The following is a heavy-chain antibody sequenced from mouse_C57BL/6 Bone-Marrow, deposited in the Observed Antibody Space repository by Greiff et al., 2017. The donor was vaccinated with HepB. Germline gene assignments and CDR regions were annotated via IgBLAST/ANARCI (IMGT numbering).Heavy chain of an antibody. CDR2: INPYNGGT. Sequence: EVQLQQSGPVLVKPGASVKMSCKASGYTFTDYYMNWVKQSHGKSLEWIGVINPYNGGTSYNQKFKGKATLTVDKSSSTAYMELNSLTSEDSAVYYCATIYYYGSRGYWYFDVWGTGTTVTVSS. J-gene: IGHJ1*03. V-gene: IGHV1-19*01. CDR1: GYTFTDYY. CDR3: ATIYYYGSRGYWYFDV. D-gene: IGHD1-1*01.